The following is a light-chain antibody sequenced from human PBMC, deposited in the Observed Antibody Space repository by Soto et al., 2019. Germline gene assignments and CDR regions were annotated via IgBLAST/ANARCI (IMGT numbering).Light chain of an antibody. CDR2: EVS. Sequence: QSVLTQPASVSASPGQSIAISCTGTSSDVGGHNHVSWYQQHPNKAPKLMIYEVSNRPSGVSDRFSGSKSGNTASLTISALQAEDEADYYCTSYTNINTWVFGGGTKLTVL. CDR3: TSYTNINTWV. J-gene: IGLJ3*02. CDR1: SSDVGGHNH. V-gene: IGLV2-14*01.